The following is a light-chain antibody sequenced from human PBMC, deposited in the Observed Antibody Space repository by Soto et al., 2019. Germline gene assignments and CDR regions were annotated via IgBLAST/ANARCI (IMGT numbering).Light chain of an antibody. J-gene: IGKJ2*01. CDR3: QQSYSSPYT. Sequence: DIQMTQSPSSLSASVGGGVTISCRASQSISSYLNWYQQKPGKAPKLLIYAASSLQSGVPSRFSGGGSGTDFTLTILSLQPEDFATYYCQQSYSSPYTFGQGTKLEIK. CDR2: AAS. V-gene: IGKV1-39*01. CDR1: QSISSY.